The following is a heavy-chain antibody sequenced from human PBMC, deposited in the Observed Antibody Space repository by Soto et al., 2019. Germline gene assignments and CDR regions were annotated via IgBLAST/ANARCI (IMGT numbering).Heavy chain of an antibody. J-gene: IGHJ6*02. CDR3: ARGGAGGYNYYYYYGMDV. D-gene: IGHD5-12*01. Sequence: ASVKVSCKASGYTFTSCYMHWVRQAPGQGLEWMGIINPSGGSTSYAQKFQGRVTMTRDTSTSTVYMELSSLGSEDTAVYYCARGGAGGYNYYYYYGMDVWGQGTTVTVSS. CDR1: GYTFTSCY. V-gene: IGHV1-46*01. CDR2: INPSGGST.